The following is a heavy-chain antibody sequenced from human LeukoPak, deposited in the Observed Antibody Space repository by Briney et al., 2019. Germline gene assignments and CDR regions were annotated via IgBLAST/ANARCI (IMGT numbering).Heavy chain of an antibody. J-gene: IGHJ4*02. CDR3: TTELVGSKNDY. CDR1: GFTFSNAW. V-gene: IGHV3-15*01. Sequence: GFLRLSCAASGFTFSNAWMSWVRQAPGKGLEWVGRIKSKTDGGTTDYAAPVKGRFTISRDDSKNTLYLQMNSLKTEDTAVYYCTTELVGSKNDYWGQGTLVTVSS. D-gene: IGHD1-26*01. CDR2: IKSKTDGGTT.